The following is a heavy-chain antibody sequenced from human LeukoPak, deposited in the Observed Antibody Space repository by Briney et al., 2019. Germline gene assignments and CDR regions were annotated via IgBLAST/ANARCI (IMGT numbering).Heavy chain of an antibody. CDR1: GGSISSYY. J-gene: IGHJ5*02. Sequence: SETLSLTCTVSGGSISSYYLSWIRQPPGKGLEWIGHIYFSGSTNYNPSLKSRVTISVDMSKNHFSLKLSSVTAADTAVYYCARPSFSGSYYTWVDPWGQGTLVSVPS. CDR2: IYFSGST. D-gene: IGHD1-26*01. CDR3: ARPSFSGSYYTWVDP. V-gene: IGHV4-59*08.